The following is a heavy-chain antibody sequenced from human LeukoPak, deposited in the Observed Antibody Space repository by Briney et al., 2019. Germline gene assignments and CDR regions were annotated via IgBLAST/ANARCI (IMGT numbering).Heavy chain of an antibody. D-gene: IGHD3-10*01. CDR2: FDPEDGET. Sequence: ASVKVSCKVSGHTLTELSMHWVRQAPGKGREWMGGFDPEDGETIYAQKFQGRVTMTEDTSTDTAYLELSSMRSEDTAVYYCAAIARWPMIRGFDLWGRGTLVT. J-gene: IGHJ2*01. CDR1: GHTLTELS. CDR3: AAIARWPMIRGFDL. V-gene: IGHV1-24*01.